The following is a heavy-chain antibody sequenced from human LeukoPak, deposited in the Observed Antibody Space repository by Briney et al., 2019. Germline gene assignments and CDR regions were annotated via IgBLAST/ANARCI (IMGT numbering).Heavy chain of an antibody. CDR2: VYYTGST. J-gene: IGHJ5*02. CDR1: GGSFSGYY. CDR3: ARHFFGDYSWFDP. Sequence: SETLSLTCAVYGGSFSGYYWSWIRLPPGKGLEWIGYVYYTGSTNYNPSLKSRVTISVDTSMNQFSLKLSSVTAADTAVYFCARHFFGDYSWFDPWGQGTLVTVSS. V-gene: IGHV4-59*08. D-gene: IGHD3-22*01.